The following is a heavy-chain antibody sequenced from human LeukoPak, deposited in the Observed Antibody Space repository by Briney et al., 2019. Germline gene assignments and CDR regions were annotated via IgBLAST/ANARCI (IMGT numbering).Heavy chain of an antibody. V-gene: IGHV4-34*01. D-gene: IGHD3-22*01. J-gene: IGHJ4*02. CDR3: AYGTDSSGYPLDY. Sequence: SETLSLTCAVYGGSFSGYYWSWIRQPPGKGLEWIGEINHSGSTNYNPSLKSRVTISVDTSKNQFSLKLSSVTAADTAVYYCAYGTDSSGYPLDYWGQGTLVTVSS. CDR1: GGSFSGYY. CDR2: INHSGST.